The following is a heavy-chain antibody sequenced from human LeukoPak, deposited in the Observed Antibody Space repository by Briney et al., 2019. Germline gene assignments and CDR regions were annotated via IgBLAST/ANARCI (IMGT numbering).Heavy chain of an antibody. Sequence: PGGSLRLSCAASGFTVSDNYMTWVRQAPGKGLEWVSAISGSGHSTYYADSVKGRFTISRDNSKNTLYLQMNSLRAEDTALYYCATGEYYFDFWGQGTLVTVSS. V-gene: IGHV3-23*01. CDR1: GFTVSDNY. D-gene: IGHD3-16*01. J-gene: IGHJ4*02. CDR2: ISGSGHST. CDR3: ATGEYYFDF.